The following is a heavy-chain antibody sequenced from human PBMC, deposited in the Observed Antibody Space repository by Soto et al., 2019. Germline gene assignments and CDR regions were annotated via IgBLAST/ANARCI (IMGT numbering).Heavy chain of an antibody. D-gene: IGHD3-22*01. J-gene: IGHJ6*02. CDR1: GGSISSSSYY. Sequence: SETLSLTCTVSGGSISSSSYYWGWIRQPPGKGLEWIGSIYYSGSTYYNPSLKSRVTISVDTSKNQFSLKLSSVTAADTAVYYCAGAEYYYDNSGYYHPYYYYGMDVWGQGTTVTVSS. V-gene: IGHV4-39*01. CDR2: IYYSGST. CDR3: AGAEYYYDNSGYYHPYYYYGMDV.